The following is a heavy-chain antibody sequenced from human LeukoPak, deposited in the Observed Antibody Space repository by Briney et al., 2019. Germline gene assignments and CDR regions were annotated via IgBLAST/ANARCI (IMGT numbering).Heavy chain of an antibody. Sequence: SETLSLTCTVSGGSISEGNHFWTWVRQPAGKGLEWIGRIFPGGSVNYPSLESRLTLSIDTSKNQFSLELTSVTAADTAIYFCGFSEGDFWGQGALVTVSS. J-gene: IGHJ4*02. D-gene: IGHD6-25*01. V-gene: IGHV4-61*02. CDR3: GFSEGDF. CDR1: GGSISEGNHF. CDR2: IFPGGSV.